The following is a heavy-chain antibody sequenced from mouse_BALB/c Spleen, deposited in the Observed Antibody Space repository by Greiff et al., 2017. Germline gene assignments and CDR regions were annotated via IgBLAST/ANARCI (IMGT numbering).Heavy chain of an antibody. D-gene: IGHD1-1*01. CDR1: GYTFTDYN. Sequence: VQLQQSGPELVKPGASVKIPCKASGYTFTDYNMDWVKQSHGKSLEWIGDINPNNGGTIYNQKFKGKATLTVDKSSSTAYMELRSLTSEDTAVYYCARRDYYGSSYVSYWYCDVWGAGTTVTVSS. V-gene: IGHV1-18*01. CDR2: INPNNGGT. J-gene: IGHJ1*01. CDR3: ARRDYYGSSYVSYWYCDV.